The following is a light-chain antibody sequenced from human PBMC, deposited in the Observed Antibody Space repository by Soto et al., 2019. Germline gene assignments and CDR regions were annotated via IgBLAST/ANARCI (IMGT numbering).Light chain of an antibody. Sequence: EIVLIQSPATLSLSPGERATLSCRASQSVGSYLAWYQHKPGQAPRLLISDASNRATGIPARFSGSGSETDFTLTISSLEPEDSAVYYCQQHTNWPPTITFGQGTRLEIK. CDR2: DAS. CDR3: QQHTNWPPTIT. CDR1: QSVGSY. V-gene: IGKV3-11*01. J-gene: IGKJ5*01.